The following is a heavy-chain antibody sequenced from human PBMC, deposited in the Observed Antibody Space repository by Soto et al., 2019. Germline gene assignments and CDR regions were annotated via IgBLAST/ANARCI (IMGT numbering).Heavy chain of an antibody. CDR2: IQQDGSSK. Sequence: DVQLVESGGGLVQPGGSLRLSCIASGFTFSTYWMNWVRQAPGKGLEWIANIQQDGSSKNYVDSVKGRFTISRDNARNSVFLHMNSLGADDTAGYYCAGGSGYIIDYWGQGTLVSVSS. J-gene: IGHJ4*02. CDR3: AGGSGYIIDY. CDR1: GFTFSTYW. V-gene: IGHV3-7*03. D-gene: IGHD5-12*01.